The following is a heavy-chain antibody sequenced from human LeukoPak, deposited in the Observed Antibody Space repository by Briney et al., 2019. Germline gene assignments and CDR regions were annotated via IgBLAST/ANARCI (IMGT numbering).Heavy chain of an antibody. J-gene: IGHJ6*02. CDR1: GGSISSSSYY. V-gene: IGHV4-39*07. CDR2: INHSGST. D-gene: IGHD3-3*01. Sequence: PSETLSLTCTVSGGSISSSSYYWGWIRQPPGKGLEWIGEINHSGSTNYNPSLKSRVTISVDTSKNQFSLKLSSVTAADTAVYYCARGVLRFLEGYYYYYGMDVWGQGTTVTVSS. CDR3: ARGVLRFLEGYYYYYGMDV.